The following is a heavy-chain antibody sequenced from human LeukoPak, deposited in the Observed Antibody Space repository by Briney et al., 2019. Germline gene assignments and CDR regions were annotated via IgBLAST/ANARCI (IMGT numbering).Heavy chain of an antibody. CDR1: GSTFTDYY. CDR3: ARAGITMIEDAFDI. J-gene: IGHJ3*02. D-gene: IGHD3-22*01. CDR2: INPNSGGT. Sequence: GASVKVSCKASGSTFTDYYMHWVRQAPGQGLEWMGWINPNSGGTNYAQKLQGRVTMTTDTSTSTAYMELRSLRSDDTAVYYCARAGITMIEDAFDIWGQGTMVTVSS. V-gene: IGHV1-2*02.